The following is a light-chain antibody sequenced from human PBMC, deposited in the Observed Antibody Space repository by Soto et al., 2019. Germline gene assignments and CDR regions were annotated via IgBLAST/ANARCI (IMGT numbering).Light chain of an antibody. CDR1: QSVLYSSNNNNY. J-gene: IGKJ2*01. V-gene: IGKV4-1*01. CDR3: QQRSYWPPYT. CDR2: WAS. Sequence: DIVMTQSPDSLAVSLGERATINCKSSQSVLYSSNNNNYLAWYQQKPGQPPKLLIYWASTRESGVPDRFSGSGSGTDFTLTISSLQAEDVAVYYCQQRSYWPPYTFGQGTKVDIK.